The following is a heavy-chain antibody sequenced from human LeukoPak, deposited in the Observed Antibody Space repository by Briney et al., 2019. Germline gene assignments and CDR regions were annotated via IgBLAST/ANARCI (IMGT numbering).Heavy chain of an antibody. CDR3: ARLAVVGTGIPKFDY. J-gene: IGHJ4*02. V-gene: IGHV4-34*01. D-gene: IGHD6-19*01. CDR2: INHSGST. Sequence: SETLSLTCAVYGGSFSGYYWSWIRQPPGKGLEWIGEINHSGSTNYNPSLKSRVTISVDTSKNQFSLKLSSVTAADTAVYYCARLAVVGTGIPKFDYWGQGTLVTVSS. CDR1: GGSFSGYY.